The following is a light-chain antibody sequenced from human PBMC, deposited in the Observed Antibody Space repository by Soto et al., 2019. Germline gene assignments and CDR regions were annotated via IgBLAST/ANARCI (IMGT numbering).Light chain of an antibody. CDR3: AAWDDSLNGVV. CDR1: SSNIGSNT. J-gene: IGLJ2*01. V-gene: IGLV1-44*01. CDR2: SNN. Sequence: QAVVTQPPSASGTPGQRVTISCSGSSSNIGSNTVNWYLQLPGTAPKLLIYSNNQRPAGVPDRFSGSKSGASASLAISGLQSEDEADYYCAAWDDSLNGVVFGGGTQLTVL.